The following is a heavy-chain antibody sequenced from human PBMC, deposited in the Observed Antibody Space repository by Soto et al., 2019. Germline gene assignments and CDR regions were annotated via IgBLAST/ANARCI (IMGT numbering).Heavy chain of an antibody. J-gene: IGHJ4*02. D-gene: IGHD3-22*01. Sequence: PGGSLRLSCAASGFTFSTYVMTWVRQAPGKGLEWVSAIGGNTINTYYADTVRGRFTISRDNSRNTLYLHMSSLRAEDSALYFCAKAPDYDPTGYYCDSWGQGTLVTVSS. CDR2: IGGNTINT. CDR3: AKAPDYDPTGYYCDS. CDR1: GFTFSTYV. V-gene: IGHV3-23*01.